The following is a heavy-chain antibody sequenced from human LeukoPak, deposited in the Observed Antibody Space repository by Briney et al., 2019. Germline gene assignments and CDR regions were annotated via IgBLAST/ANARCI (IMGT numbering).Heavy chain of an antibody. J-gene: IGHJ4*02. V-gene: IGHV3-53*01. CDR1: GGSISRSSYY. CDR2: INSGGRT. CDR3: ARAEYDSSLGFGF. D-gene: IGHD3-22*01. Sequence: ETLSLTCSVSGGSISRSSYYWGWIRQAPGKGLEWVSLINSGGRTYYADSVKGRFTISRDNSKNTLYLQMNSLRVDDTAVYFCARAEYDSSLGFGFWGQGTLVTVSS.